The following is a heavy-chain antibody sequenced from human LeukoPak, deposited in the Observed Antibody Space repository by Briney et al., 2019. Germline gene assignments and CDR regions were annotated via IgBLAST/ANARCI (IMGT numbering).Heavy chain of an antibody. CDR1: GGSIGNSSYY. Sequence: SETLPLTCTASGGSIGNSSYYWGWIRQSPGKGLEWIGTIYYSGSTYYNLSLKSRVTISVDTSKNQFSLKVNSVTAADTAVYYCAGSAWAPYWGQGTLVTVAS. J-gene: IGHJ4*02. CDR2: IYYSGST. D-gene: IGHD1-26*01. V-gene: IGHV4-39*01. CDR3: AGSAWAPY.